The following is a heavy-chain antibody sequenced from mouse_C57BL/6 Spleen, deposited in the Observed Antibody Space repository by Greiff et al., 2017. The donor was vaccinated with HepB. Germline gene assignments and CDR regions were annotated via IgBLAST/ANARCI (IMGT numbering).Heavy chain of an antibody. CDR3: ARIYDYHAGFAY. CDR2: IYWDDDK. D-gene: IGHD2-4*01. J-gene: IGHJ3*01. CDR1: GFSLSTSGMG. Sequence: QVTLKESGPGILQSSQTLSLTCSFSGFSLSTSGMGVSWIRQPSGKGLEWLAHIYWDDDKRYNPSLKSRLTISKDTSRNQVFLKITSVDTADTATYYCARIYDYHAGFAYWGQGTLVTVSA. V-gene: IGHV8-12*01.